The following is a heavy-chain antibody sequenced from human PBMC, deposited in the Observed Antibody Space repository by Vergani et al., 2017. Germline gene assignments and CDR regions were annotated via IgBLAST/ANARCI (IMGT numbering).Heavy chain of an antibody. CDR3: ARHTTYTDA. Sequence: EVELVQSGPEMRKPGESLKISCKGSEYSFGNYWIGWVRQMPGKGLEWMGIIYPADSDTSYCPSFQGQVTISADKSISTPFLQWDSLKASDTALYYCARHTTYTDAWGQGTLVTVSS. CDR1: EYSFGNYW. J-gene: IGHJ5*02. CDR2: IYPADSDT. V-gene: IGHV5-51*01. D-gene: IGHD1-1*01.